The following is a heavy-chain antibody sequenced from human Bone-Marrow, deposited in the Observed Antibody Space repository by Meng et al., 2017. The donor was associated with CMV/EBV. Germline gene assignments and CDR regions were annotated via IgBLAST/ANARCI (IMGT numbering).Heavy chain of an antibody. Sequence: SVKVSCKASGGTFSSYAISWVRQAPGQGLEWMGGIIPILGIANHAQKFQGRVTITAAKSTSTAYMELSSVRSEDTAVYYCARSTYYDFWSGYYTPYYYYGMDVWGQGTMVTVSS. J-gene: IGHJ6*02. CDR1: GGTFSSYA. CDR2: IIPILGIA. CDR3: ARSTYYDFWSGYYTPYYYYGMDV. V-gene: IGHV1-69*10. D-gene: IGHD3-3*01.